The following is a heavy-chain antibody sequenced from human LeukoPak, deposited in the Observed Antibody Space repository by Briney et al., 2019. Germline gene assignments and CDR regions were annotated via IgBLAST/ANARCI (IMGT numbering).Heavy chain of an antibody. D-gene: IGHD3-22*01. CDR2: IIPIFGTA. Sequence: SVKVSCKTSGGTFNNYAISWVRQAPGQGLEWMGRIIPIFGTANYAQKFQGRVTITTDESTSTAYMELSSLRSEDTAVYYCARSDDSSGYYYPAWFDPWGQGTLVTVSS. V-gene: IGHV1-69*05. J-gene: IGHJ5*02. CDR3: ARSDDSSGYYYPAWFDP. CDR1: GGTFNNYA.